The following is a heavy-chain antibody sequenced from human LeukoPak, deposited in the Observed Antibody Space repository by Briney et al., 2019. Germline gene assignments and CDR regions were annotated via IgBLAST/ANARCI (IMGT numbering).Heavy chain of an antibody. V-gene: IGHV3-23*01. CDR1: GFSFSSYA. J-gene: IGHJ4*02. CDR3: AKGRLPTDY. Sequence: PGGSLRLSCAASGFSFSSYAMSWVRQAPGKGLEWVSEISYSDDSIDYADSVKGRFTISRDNSKNTLYLQMNSLRAEDAAVYYCAKGRLPTDYWGQGTLVTVSS. CDR2: ISYSDDSI.